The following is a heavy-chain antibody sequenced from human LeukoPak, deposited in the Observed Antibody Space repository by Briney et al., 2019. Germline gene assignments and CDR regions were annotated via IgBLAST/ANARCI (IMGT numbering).Heavy chain of an antibody. V-gene: IGHV3-23*01. CDR2: ISGSGGST. J-gene: IGHJ5*02. D-gene: IGHD3-10*01. Sequence: TGGSLRLSCTASGFTFSNYWMSWVRQAPGKGLEWVSAISGSGGSTYYADSVKGRFTISRDNSKNTLYLQMNSLRAEDTAVYYCAKDEPEHYYGSGSQDNWFDPWGQGTLVTVSS. CDR1: GFTFSNYW. CDR3: AKDEPEHYYGSGSQDNWFDP.